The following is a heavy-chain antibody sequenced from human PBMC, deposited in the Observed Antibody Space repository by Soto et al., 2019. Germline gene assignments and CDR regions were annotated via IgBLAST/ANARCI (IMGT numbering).Heavy chain of an antibody. CDR3: ATGDFSGYHVAYFDY. D-gene: IGHD5-12*01. Sequence: QVQLVQSGAEEKKPGSSVKVSCKASGGTFSSYAISWVRQAPGQGLEWMGGIIPIFGTANYAQKFQGRVTITADESTSTAYMELSSLRSEDTAVYRCATGDFSGYHVAYFDYWGQGTLVTVSS. J-gene: IGHJ4*02. CDR2: IIPIFGTA. CDR1: GGTFSSYA. V-gene: IGHV1-69*01.